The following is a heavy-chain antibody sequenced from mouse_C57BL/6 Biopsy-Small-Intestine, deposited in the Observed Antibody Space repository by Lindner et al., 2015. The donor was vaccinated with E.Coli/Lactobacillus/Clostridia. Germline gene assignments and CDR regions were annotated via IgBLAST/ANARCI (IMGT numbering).Heavy chain of an antibody. CDR1: GFTFSDYG. J-gene: IGHJ4*01. Sequence: VQLQESGGGLVKPGGSRKLSCAASGFTFSDYGMRWVRQAPGKGLEWVAYISSGSSTIYYADTVKGRFTISRDNAKNTLFLQMTSLRSEDTAMYYCARLYSYYIYDVGDAMDYWGQGTSVTVSS. CDR3: ARLYSYYIYDVGDAMDY. D-gene: IGHD2-12*01. V-gene: IGHV5-17*01. CDR2: ISSGSSTI.